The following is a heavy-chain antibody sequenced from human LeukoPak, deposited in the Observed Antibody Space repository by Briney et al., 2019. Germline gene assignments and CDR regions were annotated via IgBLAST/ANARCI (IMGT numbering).Heavy chain of an antibody. V-gene: IGHV1-18*01. CDR2: ISAYNGNA. J-gene: IGHJ4*02. Sequence: ASVKVSCKASGYTFTSYGISWVRQAPGQGLEWMGWISAYNGNANYAQKLQGRVTMTTDTSTSTAYMELRSLRSDDTAVYYCARVWDTAMGYYFDYWGQGTLVTVSS. D-gene: IGHD5-18*01. CDR3: ARVWDTAMGYYFDY. CDR1: GYTFTSYG.